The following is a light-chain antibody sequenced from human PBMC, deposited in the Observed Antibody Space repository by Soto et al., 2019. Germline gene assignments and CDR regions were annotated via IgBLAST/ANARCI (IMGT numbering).Light chain of an antibody. CDR1: SSNIGAGYD. Sequence: HSVLTQPPSVSGAPGQRVTISCTGSSSNIGAGYDVHWYQQLPGTAPKLLIYGNSNRPSGVPDRFSASKSGTSASLAITGLQAEDEADYHCQSYDSGLSVWVFGIGTKLIVL. CDR3: QSYDSGLSVWV. J-gene: IGLJ3*02. V-gene: IGLV1-40*01. CDR2: GNS.